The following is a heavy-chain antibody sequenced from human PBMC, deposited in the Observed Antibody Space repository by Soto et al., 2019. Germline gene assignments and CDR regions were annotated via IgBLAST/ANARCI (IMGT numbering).Heavy chain of an antibody. V-gene: IGHV3-23*01. Sequence: EVQLLESGGGLVQPGGSLRLSCAASGFTFSSYAMSWVRQAPGKGLEWVSAISGSGGSTYYADSVKGRFTISRDNSKNTLYLQMNSLSAEDTAVYYCAKGYSGSYYVPYYFDYWGQGTLVTVSS. CDR3: AKGYSGSYYVPYYFDY. J-gene: IGHJ4*02. D-gene: IGHD1-26*01. CDR1: GFTFSSYA. CDR2: ISGSGGST.